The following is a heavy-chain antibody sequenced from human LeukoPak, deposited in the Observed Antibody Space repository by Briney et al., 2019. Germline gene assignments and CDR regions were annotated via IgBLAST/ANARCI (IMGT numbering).Heavy chain of an antibody. Sequence: GESLKISCKGSGYSFTSYWIGWVRQMPGKGLEWMGITYPGDSDTRYSPSFQGQVTISADKSISTAYLQWSSLKASDTAMYYCARPSDDFWSGRYYFDYWGQGTLVTVSS. CDR3: ARPSDDFWSGRYYFDY. CDR1: GYSFTSYW. D-gene: IGHD3-3*01. CDR2: TYPGDSDT. J-gene: IGHJ4*02. V-gene: IGHV5-51*01.